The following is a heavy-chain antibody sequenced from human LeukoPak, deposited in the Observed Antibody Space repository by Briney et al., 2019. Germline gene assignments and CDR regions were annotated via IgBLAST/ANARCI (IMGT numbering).Heavy chain of an antibody. D-gene: IGHD6-25*01. CDR3: AKDRRLAAFDY. Sequence: GGSLRLSCTASGFTFSSYGMNWVRQAPGKGLEWVSGITGRGEHISYAGSVKGRFTISRDNSKNTLYLQMNSLRAEDTAVYYCAKDRRLAAFDYGGQGTLVTVSS. J-gene: IGHJ4*02. V-gene: IGHV3-23*01. CDR2: ITGRGEHI. CDR1: GFTFSSYG.